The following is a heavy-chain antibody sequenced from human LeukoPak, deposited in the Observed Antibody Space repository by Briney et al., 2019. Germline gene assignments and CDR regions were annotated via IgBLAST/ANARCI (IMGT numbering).Heavy chain of an antibody. CDR3: ARDPGQYYDFWSGYYRSYYFDY. Sequence: GASVKVSCKASGYTFTSYDINWVRQATGQGLEWMGWMNPNSGNTGHAQKFQGRVTMTRNTSISTAYMELSSLRSEDTAVYYCARDPGQYYDFWSGYYRSYYFDYWGQGTLVTVSS. CDR2: MNPNSGNT. CDR1: GYTFTSYD. D-gene: IGHD3-3*01. J-gene: IGHJ4*02. V-gene: IGHV1-8*01.